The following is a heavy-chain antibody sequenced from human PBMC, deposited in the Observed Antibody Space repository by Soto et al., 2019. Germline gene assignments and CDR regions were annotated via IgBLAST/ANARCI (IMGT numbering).Heavy chain of an antibody. J-gene: IGHJ1*01. CDR1: GFTFSSND. D-gene: IGHD1-1*01. CDR2: FSFYGRQDNT. CDR3: EKSLYNDNGGSNEH. Sequence: EVQLLESGGGLVQPEGSLRLSCVGTGFTFSSNDMTWVRQAPGKGLERVSSFSFYGRQDNTYYADSVKGRFTISRDNARNTVYLQIANLRVEDTAVYYCEKSLYNDNGGSNEHWGQGTLVTVSS. V-gene: IGHV3-23*01.